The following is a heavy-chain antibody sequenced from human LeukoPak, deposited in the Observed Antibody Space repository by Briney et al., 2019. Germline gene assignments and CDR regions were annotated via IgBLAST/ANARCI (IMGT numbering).Heavy chain of an antibody. J-gene: IGHJ4*02. D-gene: IGHD3-22*01. V-gene: IGHV1-69-2*01. CDR2: VNPKNGET. CDR3: ATPSGSYFGYYYFHW. Sequence: VKVSCKASGYRFSDYYIHWVQQAPGKGLEWMGRVNPKNGETMYVGKLLGRISISADMSTNTVYMELSSLRSEDTAVYYCATPSGSYFGYYYFHWWGQGTLVTVSS. CDR1: GYRFSDYY.